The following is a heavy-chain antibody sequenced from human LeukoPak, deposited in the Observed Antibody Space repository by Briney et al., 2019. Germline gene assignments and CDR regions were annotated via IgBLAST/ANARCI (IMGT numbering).Heavy chain of an antibody. V-gene: IGHV4-31*03. CDR1: GGSISSGGYY. D-gene: IGHD3-22*01. Sequence: SETLSLTCTVSGGSISSGGYYWRWIRQHPGKGLEWIGYIYYSGSTYYNPSLKSRVTISVDTSKNQFSLKLSSVTAADTAVYYCARGAYYYDSSGYYPEYFQHWGQGTLVTVSS. CDR3: ARGAYYYDSSGYYPEYFQH. J-gene: IGHJ1*01. CDR2: IYYSGST.